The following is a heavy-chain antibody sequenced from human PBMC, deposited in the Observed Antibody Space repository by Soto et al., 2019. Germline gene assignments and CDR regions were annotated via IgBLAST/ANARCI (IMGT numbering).Heavy chain of an antibody. CDR1: GGSFSGYY. CDR2: INHSGST. J-gene: IGHJ4*02. D-gene: IGHD3-10*01. Sequence: ASETLSPPRAVYGGSFSGYYLGRIPPPPGKGLEWIGEINHSGSTNYNPSLKSRVTISVDTSKNQFSLKLSSVTAADTAVYYCARATHMVRGVIISPFDYWGQGTLVTVSS. CDR3: ARATHMVRGVIISPFDY. V-gene: IGHV4-34*01.